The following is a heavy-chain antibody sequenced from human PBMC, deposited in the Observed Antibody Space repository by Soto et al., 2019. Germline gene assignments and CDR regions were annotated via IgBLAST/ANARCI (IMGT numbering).Heavy chain of an antibody. D-gene: IGHD3-3*01. CDR3: AKVPNDFWSGFIYGMDV. V-gene: IGHV3-23*01. CDR2: ISGSGGST. J-gene: IGHJ6*02. CDR1: GFTFSSYA. Sequence: GGSLRLSCAASGFTFSSYAMSWVRQAPGKGLEWVSAISGSGGSTYYADSVKGRFTISRDNSKNTPYLQMNSLRAEDTAVYYCAKVPNDFWSGFIYGMDVWGQGTTVTVSS.